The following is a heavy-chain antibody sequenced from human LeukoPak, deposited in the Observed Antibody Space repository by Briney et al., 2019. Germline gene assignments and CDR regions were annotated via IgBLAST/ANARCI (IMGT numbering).Heavy chain of an antibody. CDR1: GFTFSHDW. CDR3: ARDPYNWTPDQGYKVFDY. J-gene: IGHJ4*02. D-gene: IGHD1-20*01. CDR2: IKQDGSGE. Sequence: GGSLRLSCAASGFTFSHDWMSWVRQAPGKGLEWVASIKQDGSGEHYVDSVKGRFTISRDNAKNSLYLQMNSLRAEDTAVYYCARDPYNWTPDQGYKVFDYWGQGSLVTVSS. V-gene: IGHV3-7*01.